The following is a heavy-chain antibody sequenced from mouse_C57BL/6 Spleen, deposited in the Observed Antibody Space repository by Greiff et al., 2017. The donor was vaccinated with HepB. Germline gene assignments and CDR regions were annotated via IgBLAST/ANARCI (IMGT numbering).Heavy chain of an antibody. CDR2: ISSGGSYT. J-gene: IGHJ2*01. Sequence: EVQLQESGGDLVKPGGSLKLSCAASGFTFSSYGMSWVRQTPDKRLEWVATISSGGSYTYYPDSVKGRFTISRDNAKNTLYLQMSSLKSEDTAMYYCARHEVVPYFDYWGQGTTLTVSS. V-gene: IGHV5-6*01. CDR1: GFTFSSYG. D-gene: IGHD1-1*01. CDR3: ARHEVVPYFDY.